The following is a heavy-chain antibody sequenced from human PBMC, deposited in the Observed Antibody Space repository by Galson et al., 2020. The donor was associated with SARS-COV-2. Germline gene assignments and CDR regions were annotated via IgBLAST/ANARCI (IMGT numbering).Heavy chain of an antibody. CDR2: INTNTGNP. Sequence: ASVKVSCKASGYTFNNYALNWVRQAPGQELEWMAWINTNTGNPTYAQGFTGRFVFSLDTSISTAYLQISSLKAEDTAVYYCARGAGAWFGELLDYWGQGTLVTVSS. CDR3: ARGAGAWFGELLDY. J-gene: IGHJ4*02. D-gene: IGHD3-10*01. V-gene: IGHV7-4-1*02. CDR1: GYTFNNYA.